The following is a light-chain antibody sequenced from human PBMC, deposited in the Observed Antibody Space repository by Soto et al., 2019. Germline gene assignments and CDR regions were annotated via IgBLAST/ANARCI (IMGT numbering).Light chain of an antibody. J-gene: IGKJ4*01. CDR2: GAS. CDR1: QSVSSN. CDR3: KQYNKWPLT. Sequence: EIVMTQSPVILSVSPGERATLSCRASQSVSSNLAWYQQKPGQAPRLLIYGASTRATGIPARFSGSGSGTEFTLTISSRQSEDFAVCHCKQYNKWPLTFGGGTKVEIK. V-gene: IGKV3-15*01.